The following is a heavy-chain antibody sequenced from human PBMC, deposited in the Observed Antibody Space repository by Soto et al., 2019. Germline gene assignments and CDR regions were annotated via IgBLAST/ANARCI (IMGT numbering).Heavy chain of an antibody. CDR3: ARGGYDCSD. D-gene: IGHD5-12*01. Sequence: QVQLQESGPGLVKPSETLSLTCTVSGGSISGYYWSWIRQPPGKGLEWIGYMHYTGSTNYNPSRKSRVTIAVETSKNHSTRRLSSVTAADTAVYYCARGGYDCSDWGQGTRVTVSS. V-gene: IGHV4-59*01. CDR1: GGSISGYY. J-gene: IGHJ4*02. CDR2: MHYTGST.